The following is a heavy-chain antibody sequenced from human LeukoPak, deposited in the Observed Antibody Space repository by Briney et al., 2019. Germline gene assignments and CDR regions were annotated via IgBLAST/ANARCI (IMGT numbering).Heavy chain of an antibody. CDR1: GDSVSSNSAA. V-gene: IGHV6-1*01. D-gene: IGHD6-13*01. CDR2: TYYRSKLFN. CDR3: ARMSYDSSPV. J-gene: IGHJ4*02. Sequence: SQTLSLTCAISGDSVSSNSAAWNWIRQSPSRGLEWLGRTYYRSKLFNNYAVSLKSRITINPASSKNQYSLHLNSVTPEDTAVYYCARMSYDSSPVWGRGTLVTVSS.